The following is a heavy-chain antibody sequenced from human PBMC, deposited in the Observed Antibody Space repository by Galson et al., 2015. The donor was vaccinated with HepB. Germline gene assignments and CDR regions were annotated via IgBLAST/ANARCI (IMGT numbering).Heavy chain of an antibody. CDR2: TYYRSKWYN. Sequence: CAISGDSVSNNSAAWNWIRQSPSRGLEWLGRTYYRSKWYNDYAVSVKSRITINPDTSKNQSSLQLNSVTPEDTAVYYCARDGDNSLIGDAFDIWGQGTMVTVSS. CDR1: GDSVSNNSAA. D-gene: IGHD5-24*01. J-gene: IGHJ3*02. CDR3: ARDGDNSLIGDAFDI. V-gene: IGHV6-1*01.